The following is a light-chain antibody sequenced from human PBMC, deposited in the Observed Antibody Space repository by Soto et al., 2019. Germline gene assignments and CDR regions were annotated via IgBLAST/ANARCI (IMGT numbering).Light chain of an antibody. Sequence: QSALTQPASVSGSPGQSITISCTGTSSDVGGYNFVSWFQQHPGKAPNLIIYEVTHRPSGVSSRFSGSKSANTASLTISGRQAEEEAHYYCSSYARSSLLFGGGTKLTVL. V-gene: IGLV2-14*01. CDR3: SSYARSSLL. J-gene: IGLJ2*01. CDR1: SSDVGGYNF. CDR2: EVT.